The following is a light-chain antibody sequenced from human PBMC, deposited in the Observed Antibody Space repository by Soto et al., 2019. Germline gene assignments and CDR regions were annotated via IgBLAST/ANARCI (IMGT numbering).Light chain of an antibody. V-gene: IGKV3-20*01. Sequence: ETVLTQSPGTVSLSPGERATLSCRTSQSVNNNLLAWYQQKPGQAPRLLIYGVFNRATGIPDRFSGSGSGTDFTLTISGLEPEDSAVYYCQHYDGSPRPFGQGTKLEIK. CDR2: GVF. CDR1: QSVNNNL. J-gene: IGKJ2*01. CDR3: QHYDGSPRP.